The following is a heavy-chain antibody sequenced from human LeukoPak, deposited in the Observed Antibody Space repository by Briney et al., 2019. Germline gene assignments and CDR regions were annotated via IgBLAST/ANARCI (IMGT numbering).Heavy chain of an antibody. V-gene: IGHV1-69*13. D-gene: IGHD2-2*02. J-gene: IGHJ4*02. CDR1: GGTFSSYA. CDR3: ARGIVVVPAAIVSYFDY. Sequence: ASVNVSCKASGGTFSSYAISWVRQAPGQGLEWMGGIIPIFGTANYAQKFQGRVTITADESTSTAYMELSSLRSEDTAVYYCARGIVVVPAAIVSYFDYWGQGTLVTVSS. CDR2: IIPIFGTA.